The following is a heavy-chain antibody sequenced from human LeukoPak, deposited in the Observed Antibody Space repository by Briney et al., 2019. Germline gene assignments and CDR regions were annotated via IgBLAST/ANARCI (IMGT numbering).Heavy chain of an antibody. Sequence: GGSLRLSCAASGFTFSSYGMHWVRQAPGKGLEWVAFIRYDGSNKYYADSVKGRFTISRDNSKNTLYLQMNSLRAEDTAVYYCAKNPTGYPNWFDLWGQGTLVTVSS. J-gene: IGHJ5*02. CDR1: GFTFSSYG. CDR2: IRYDGSNK. V-gene: IGHV3-30*02. CDR3: AKNPTGYPNWFDL. D-gene: IGHD3-9*01.